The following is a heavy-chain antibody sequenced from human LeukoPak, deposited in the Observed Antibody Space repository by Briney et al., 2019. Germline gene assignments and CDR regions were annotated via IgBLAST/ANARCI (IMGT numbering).Heavy chain of an antibody. J-gene: IGHJ4*02. Sequence: QPGGSLRLSCAASGFTFSSYETNWVRQAPGKGLEWVSYISSSGSTIYYADSVKGRFTISRDNAKNSLYLQMNSLRAEDTAVYYCARERDTAMVFYFDYWGQGTLVTVSS. V-gene: IGHV3-48*03. D-gene: IGHD5-18*01. CDR2: ISSSGSTI. CDR1: GFTFSSYE. CDR3: ARERDTAMVFYFDY.